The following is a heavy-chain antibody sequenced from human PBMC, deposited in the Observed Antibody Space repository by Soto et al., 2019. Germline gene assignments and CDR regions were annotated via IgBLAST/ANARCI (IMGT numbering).Heavy chain of an antibody. V-gene: IGHV1-8*01. J-gene: IGHJ5*02. D-gene: IGHD6-6*01. CDR1: GYTFTSYD. CDR3: ARRSIAARRSNWFDP. Sequence: GASVKVSCKASGYTFTSYDINWVRQATGQGLEWMGWMNPNSGNTGYAQKFQGRVTMTRNTSISTAYMELSSLRPEDTAVYYCARRSIAARRSNWFDPWGQGTLVTVSS. CDR2: MNPNSGNT.